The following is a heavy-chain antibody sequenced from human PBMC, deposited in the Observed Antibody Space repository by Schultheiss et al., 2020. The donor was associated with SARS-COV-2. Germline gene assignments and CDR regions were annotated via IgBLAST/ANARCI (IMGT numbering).Heavy chain of an antibody. V-gene: IGHV4-34*01. Sequence: SETLSLTCTVSGGSISSYYWSWIRQPPGKGLEWIGEINHSGSTNYNPSLKSRVTISVDTSKNQFSLKLSSVTAADTAVYYCARLLRYCSSTSCSDYYYYMDVWGKGTTVTVSS. CDR1: GGSISSYY. CDR2: INHSGST. D-gene: IGHD2-2*01. CDR3: ARLLRYCSSTSCSDYYYYMDV. J-gene: IGHJ6*03.